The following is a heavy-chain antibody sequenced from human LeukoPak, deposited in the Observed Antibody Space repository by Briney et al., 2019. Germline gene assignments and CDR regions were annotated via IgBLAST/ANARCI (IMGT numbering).Heavy chain of an antibody. CDR3: ARASEGIVLMVYATGGHAFDI. CDR2: IYYSGST. Sequence: SETLSLTCTVSGGSISSGDYYWSWIRQPPGNGLEWIGYIYYSGSTYYNPSLKSRVTISVDTSKNQFSLKLSSVTAADTAVYYCARASEGIVLMVYATGGHAFDIWGQGTMVTVSS. V-gene: IGHV4-30-4*01. D-gene: IGHD2-8*01. J-gene: IGHJ3*02. CDR1: GGSISSGDYY.